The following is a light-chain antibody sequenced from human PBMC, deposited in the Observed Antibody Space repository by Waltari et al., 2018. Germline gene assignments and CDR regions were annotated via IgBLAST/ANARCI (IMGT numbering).Light chain of an antibody. V-gene: IGLV2-14*03. CDR2: DVT. J-gene: IGLJ2*01. CDR1: SGDVGDYKY. CDR3: SSFTTNSVVV. Sequence: QSALTQPASVSGSPGQSITISCIGTSGDVGDYKYVSWDQHHPGLAPKLIIYDVTKVPSGISGRFSGSKSGTTASRTISGLQAEDEADYYCSSFTTNSVVVFGGGTKVTVL.